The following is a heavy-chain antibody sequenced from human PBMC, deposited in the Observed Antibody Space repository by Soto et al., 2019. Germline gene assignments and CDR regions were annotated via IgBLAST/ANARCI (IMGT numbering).Heavy chain of an antibody. D-gene: IGHD4-17*01. V-gene: IGHV1-3*01. CDR3: ARDLAESFDYGGNSGITY. J-gene: IGHJ4*02. CDR2: INAGNGNT. Sequence: GASVKVSCKASGYTFTSYAMHWVRQAPGQRLEWMGWINAGNGNTKYSQKFQGRVTITRDTSASTAYMELSSLRSEDTAVYYCARDLAESFDYGGNSGITYWGQGTLVTVSS. CDR1: GYTFTSYA.